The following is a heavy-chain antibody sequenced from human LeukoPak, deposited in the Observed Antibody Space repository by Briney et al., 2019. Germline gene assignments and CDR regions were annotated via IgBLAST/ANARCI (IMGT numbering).Heavy chain of an antibody. Sequence: GGSLRLSCAASGFIVSSNYMTWVRQAPGKGLEWVSVIYSGGSTYYADSVKGRFTISRDNSKNTLYLQMNSLRAEDTAVYYCARHGGAAAEGYWGQGTLVTVSS. D-gene: IGHD6-13*01. V-gene: IGHV3-53*01. J-gene: IGHJ4*02. CDR2: IYSGGST. CDR1: GFIVSSNY. CDR3: ARHGGAAAEGY.